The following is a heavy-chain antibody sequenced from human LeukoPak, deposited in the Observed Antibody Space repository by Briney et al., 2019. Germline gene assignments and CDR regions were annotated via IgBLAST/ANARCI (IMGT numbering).Heavy chain of an antibody. CDR3: AKDWGAATGMYFDL. CDR1: GFTFDDYA. D-gene: IGHD3-16*01. Sequence: PGRSLRLSCAASGFTFDDYAMHWVRQPPGKGLEWVSGISWNSGRIGYADSVKGRFTISRDNAKNFLYLQVNSLRAEDTALYYCAKDWGAATGMYFDLWGRGTLVTVSS. CDR2: ISWNSGRI. J-gene: IGHJ2*01. V-gene: IGHV3-9*01.